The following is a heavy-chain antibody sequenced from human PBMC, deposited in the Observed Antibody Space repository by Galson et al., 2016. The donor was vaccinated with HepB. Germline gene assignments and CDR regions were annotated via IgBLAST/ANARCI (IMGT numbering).Heavy chain of an antibody. J-gene: IGHJ3*02. V-gene: IGHV3-21*01. CDR1: GFTSSDYS. CDR2: ISSSGTYI. D-gene: IGHD4-17*01. CDR3: ARSALHGDYEGDAFDI. Sequence: LRLSCAASGFTSSDYSINWVRQAPGKGLEWVSSISSSGTYIYYADSLMGRFTISRDSAQNSVYLQMNSLRAEDTALYFCARSALHGDYEGDAFDIWGRGTLLTVSS.